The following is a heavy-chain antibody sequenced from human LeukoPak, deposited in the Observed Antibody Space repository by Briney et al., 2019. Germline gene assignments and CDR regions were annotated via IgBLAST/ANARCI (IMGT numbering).Heavy chain of an antibody. CDR3: ARERLGDSSGYFPPSFDY. Sequence: PGGSLRLSCAASGFTFSSYSMNWVRQAPGKGLEWVSSISSSSSYIYYADSVKGRFTISRDNAKNSLYLQMNSLRAEDTAVYYCARERLGDSSGYFPPSFDYWGQGTLVTVSS. J-gene: IGHJ4*02. V-gene: IGHV3-21*01. D-gene: IGHD3-22*01. CDR2: ISSSSSYI. CDR1: GFTFSSYS.